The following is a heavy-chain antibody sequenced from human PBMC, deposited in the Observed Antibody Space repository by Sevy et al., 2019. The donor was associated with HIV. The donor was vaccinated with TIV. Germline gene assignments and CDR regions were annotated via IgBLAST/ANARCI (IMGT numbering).Heavy chain of an antibody. D-gene: IGHD3-9*01. J-gene: IGHJ3*01. Sequence: SETLSLTCTVSGYSISSGYLWGWIRQPPGKGREGIGSVDHTGNTNYNPSLKGGVTTSVDTSKNQSALRLSSVTAADTAVYYCANFGRLLIINGDAFDVWGQGTMVTVSS. CDR3: ANFGRLLIINGDAFDV. CDR2: VDHTGNT. CDR1: GYSISSGYL. V-gene: IGHV4-38-2*02.